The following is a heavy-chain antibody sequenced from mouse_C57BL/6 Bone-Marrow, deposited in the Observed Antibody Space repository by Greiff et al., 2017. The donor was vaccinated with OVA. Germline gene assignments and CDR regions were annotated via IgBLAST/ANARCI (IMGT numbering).Heavy chain of an antibody. CDR3: ARSHYYGSSWYFDV. CDR2: INPNNGGT. CDR1: GYTFTDYN. J-gene: IGHJ1*03. V-gene: IGHV1-18*01. D-gene: IGHD1-1*01. Sequence: EVKLMESGPELVKPGASVKIPCKASGYTFTDYNMDWVKQSHGKSLEWIGDINPNNGGTIYNQKFKGKATLTVDKSSSTAYMELRSLTSEDTAVYYCARSHYYGSSWYFDVWGTGTTVTVSS.